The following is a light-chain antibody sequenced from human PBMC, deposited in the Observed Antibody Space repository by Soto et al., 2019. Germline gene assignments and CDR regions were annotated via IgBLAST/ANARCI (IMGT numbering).Light chain of an antibody. CDR3: QHYGSSPST. V-gene: IGKV3-20*01. Sequence: DTVLTQSTGTLSLTSGERATLSCRASQSISGTYLAWYQQKPGQSPRLLIYSASTWAPGIPDRFSGSGSGTDFTLTISRLEPEDFAVYYCQHYGSSPSTFGRGTKVEIK. J-gene: IGKJ1*01. CDR2: SAS. CDR1: QSISGTY.